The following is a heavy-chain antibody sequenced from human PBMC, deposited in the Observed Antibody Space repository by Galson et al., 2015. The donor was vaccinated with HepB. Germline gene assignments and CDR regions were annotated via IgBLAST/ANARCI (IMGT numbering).Heavy chain of an antibody. J-gene: IGHJ5*02. D-gene: IGHD3-16*01. Sequence: SLRLSCAGSGFVFRHHAMAWIRQAPGKGLEWVSGVNGRGSTRSYSDAVKGRFSISRDNSKDTVFLQMDNLRAEDTAVYYCVKEGSWFGGDWFDPWGQGALVTVS. CDR3: VKEGSWFGGDWFDP. CDR2: VNGRGSTR. V-gene: IGHV3-23*01. CDR1: GFVFRHHA.